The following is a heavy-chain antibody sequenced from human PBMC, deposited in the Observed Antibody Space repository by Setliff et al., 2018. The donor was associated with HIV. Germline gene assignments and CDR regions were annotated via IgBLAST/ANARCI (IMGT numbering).Heavy chain of an antibody. D-gene: IGHD1-1*01. CDR2: IKPDTGGT. V-gene: IGHV1-2*02. CDR3: ARDHDWKRGWFDP. J-gene: IGHJ5*02. CDR1: GYTFTVYY. Sequence: ASVKVSCKASGYTFTVYYMHWVRQAPGQGLEWMGWIKPDTGGTNYAQKFQGRVTMTRDTSISTAYMDLSRLRSDDTAVYYCARDHDWKRGWFDPWGQGTLVTVSS.